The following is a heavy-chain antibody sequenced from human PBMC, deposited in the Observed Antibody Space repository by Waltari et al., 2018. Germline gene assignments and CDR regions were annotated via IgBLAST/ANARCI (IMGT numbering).Heavy chain of an antibody. J-gene: IGHJ6*02. CDR1: GFTFTSSA. D-gene: IGHD4-4*01. V-gene: IGHV1-58*02. CDR2: IVVGSGNT. CDR3: AAPTGYYYYGMDV. Sequence: QMQLVQSGPEVKKPGTAVKVSCKASGFTFTSSAMHWVRQARGQRLEWIGWIVVGSGNTNYAQKFQERVTITRDMSTSTAYMELSSLRSEDTAVYYCAAPTGYYYYGMDVWGQGTTVTVSS.